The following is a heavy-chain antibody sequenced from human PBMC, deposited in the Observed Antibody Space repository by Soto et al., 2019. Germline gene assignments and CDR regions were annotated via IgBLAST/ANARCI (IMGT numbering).Heavy chain of an antibody. J-gene: IGHJ4*02. V-gene: IGHV3-74*01. CDR3: ARDIATPGEYYFDY. CDR1: GFTFSSYW. CDR2: INRDGSSI. D-gene: IGHD6-13*01. Sequence: PGWSLRLSCAASGFTFSSYWMHWVRQAPGKGLVWVSLINRDGSSINYADSARGRVTISRDNAKNTLYLQVNGLRAEDTAVYYCARDIATPGEYYFDYWGQGILVTVSS.